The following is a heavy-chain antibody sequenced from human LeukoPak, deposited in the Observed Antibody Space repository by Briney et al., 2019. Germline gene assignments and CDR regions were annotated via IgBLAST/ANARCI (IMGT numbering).Heavy chain of an antibody. CDR3: AKGLGTSGYHDY. Sequence: GGSLRLSCAASGFPFSNYAMTWVRQAPGKGLERVSGISDSGDRTYYADSVRGRFTISRDNSKNMLYLQMNSLRVEDTALYYCAKGLGTSGYHDYWGQGTLVTVSS. V-gene: IGHV3-23*01. D-gene: IGHD3-22*01. CDR1: GFPFSNYA. J-gene: IGHJ4*02. CDR2: ISDSGDRT.